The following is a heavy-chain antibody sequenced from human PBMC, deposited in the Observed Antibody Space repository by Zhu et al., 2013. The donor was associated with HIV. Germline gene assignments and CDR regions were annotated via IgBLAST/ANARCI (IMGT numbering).Heavy chain of an antibody. V-gene: IGHV1-69*01. CDR2: IIPIFGTA. J-gene: IGHJ4*02. CDR1: GGTFSSYA. D-gene: IGHD1-26*01. Sequence: QVQLVQSGAEVKKPGSSVKVSCKASGGTFSSYAISWVRQAPGQGLEWMGGIIPIFGTANYAQKFQGRVTITADESTSTAYMELSSLRSEDTAVYYCARDRSWSYDSRLMWLDYWGQGTLVTSPQ. CDR3: ARDRSWSYDSRLMWLDY.